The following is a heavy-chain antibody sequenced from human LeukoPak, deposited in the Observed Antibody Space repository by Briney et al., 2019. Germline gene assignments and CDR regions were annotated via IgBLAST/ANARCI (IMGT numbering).Heavy chain of an antibody. CDR1: GYTFSAYV. D-gene: IGHD3-10*01. CDR2: INGGNGKT. V-gene: IGHV1-3*01. CDR3: ARGWWELGEIPF. J-gene: IGHJ4*02. Sequence: GASVKVSCKGSGYTFSAYVLHWVRQAPGQSLEWMGWINGGNGKTKYSEKFQGRVTITRDAPARTSYMELSSLTFEDTAVYYCARGWWELGEIPFWGQGTLVTVSS.